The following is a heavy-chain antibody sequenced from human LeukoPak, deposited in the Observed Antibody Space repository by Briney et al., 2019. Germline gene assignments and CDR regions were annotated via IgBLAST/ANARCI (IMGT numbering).Heavy chain of an antibody. CDR3: AREGPSVTPYY. J-gene: IGHJ4*02. Sequence: GGSLRLSCAASGFKFSSNWMSSVRQAPGKGLEWVANIKQDGSEKYYVDSVKGRFTISRDNAKNSLYLQMNSLRAEDTAVYYCAREGPSVTPYYWGQGTLVTVSS. CDR1: GFKFSSNW. D-gene: IGHD4-17*01. V-gene: IGHV3-7*01. CDR2: IKQDGSEK.